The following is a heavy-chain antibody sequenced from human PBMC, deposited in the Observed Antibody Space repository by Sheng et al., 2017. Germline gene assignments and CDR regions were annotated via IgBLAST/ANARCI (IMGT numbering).Heavy chain of an antibody. Sequence: QLHLQESGPGLVKSSETLSLTCTVSGDTMKNNGHNWAWIRQPPGKGLEWIASXKFDGTIYTNPSLRSRPTISIDTSMNQFSLKLYAVTAADTAVYYCARSYGGYWGQGTRNHCLL. J-gene: IGHJ4*02. CDR2: XKFDGTI. V-gene: IGHV4-39*01. D-gene: IGHD3-16*01. CDR3: ARSYGGY. CDR1: GDTMKNNGHN.